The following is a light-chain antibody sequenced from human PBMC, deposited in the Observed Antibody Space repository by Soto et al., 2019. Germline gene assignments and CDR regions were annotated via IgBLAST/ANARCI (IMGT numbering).Light chain of an antibody. CDR3: QVWDSSSDHQV. J-gene: IGLJ1*01. V-gene: IGLV3-21*04. CDR1: NIGSKS. CDR2: YDS. Sequence: SYELTQPPSVSVAPGKTARITCGGNNIGSKSVHWYQQKPGQAPVLVIYYDSDRPSGIPERFSGSNSGNTATLTISRVEAGDEADYDCQVWDSSSDHQVFGTGTKLTVL.